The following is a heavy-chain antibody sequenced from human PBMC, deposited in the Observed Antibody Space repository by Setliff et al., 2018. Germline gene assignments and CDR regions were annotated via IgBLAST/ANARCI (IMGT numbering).Heavy chain of an antibody. CDR2: IYTSGST. V-gene: IGHV4-4*07. J-gene: IGHJ6*02. D-gene: IGHD2-2*01. CDR3: ARARPATIAGVVPGVADFGIDV. CDR1: SGSMRNYY. Sequence: PSETLSLTCSVSSGSMRNYYWIWIRQPAGEGLEWIGRIYTSGSTNYNPSLKRRVTISLEMSKSQFSLTLSSVTAADTAVYYCARARPATIAGVVPGVADFGIDVWGQGTTVTAP.